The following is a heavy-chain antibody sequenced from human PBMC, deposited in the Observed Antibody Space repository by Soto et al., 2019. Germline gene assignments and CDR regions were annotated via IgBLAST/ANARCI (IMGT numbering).Heavy chain of an antibody. CDR1: GGTFSSYA. CDR2: IIPIFGTA. V-gene: IGHV1-69*13. D-gene: IGHD5-18*01. CDR3: ARDLPGYSYGHGVCWFDP. J-gene: IGHJ5*02. Sequence: GASVKVSCKASGGTFSSYAISWLRQAPGQGLEWMGGIIPIFGTANYAQKFQGRVTITADESTSTAYMELSSLRSEDTAVYYCARDLPGYSYGHGVCWFDPWGQGTLVTVSS.